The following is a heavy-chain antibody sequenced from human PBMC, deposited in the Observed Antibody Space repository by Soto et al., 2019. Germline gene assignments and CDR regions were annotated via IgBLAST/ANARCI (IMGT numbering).Heavy chain of an antibody. Sequence: EVQVVESGGDLVKPGGSLRLSCTASGFTFTNAWLGWVRLAPGKGLEWIGRIKSKTDGGTTDYAAPVKGRFTISRDDSKHTVFLQMSSLKTEDTAVYYCPTDGGIAVRPLFDYWGQGTLVTVSP. J-gene: IGHJ4*02. D-gene: IGHD6-13*01. CDR2: IKSKTDGGTT. CDR3: PTDGGIAVRPLFDY. V-gene: IGHV3-15*01. CDR1: GFTFTNAW.